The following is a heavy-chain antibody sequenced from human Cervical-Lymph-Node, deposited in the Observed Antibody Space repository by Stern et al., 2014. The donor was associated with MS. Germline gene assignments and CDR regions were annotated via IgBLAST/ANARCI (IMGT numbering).Heavy chain of an antibody. CDR2: IIPLFGTP. Sequence: EQLVESGAEVKKPGSSVKVSCKASGDTFSNCAITWVRQAPGQGLKWMGGIIPLFGTPIYARRFQGRGTDTADKSTSTAYMELSSLRSEDTALYYCASAPGVTALPTHFDYWGQGTLVTVSS. D-gene: IGHD2-21*02. V-gene: IGHV1-69*06. J-gene: IGHJ4*02. CDR3: ASAPGVTALPTHFDY. CDR1: GDTFSNCA.